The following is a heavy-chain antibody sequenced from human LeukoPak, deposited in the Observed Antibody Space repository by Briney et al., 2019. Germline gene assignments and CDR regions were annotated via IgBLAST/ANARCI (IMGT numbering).Heavy chain of an antibody. CDR1: GASISDNAYY. Sequence: PSETLSLTCTVSGASISDNAYYWGWVRQPPGKGLEWIGSIHYTGSTYHNPSLKSRVTISIDTSKNQFSLKVTSVTAADTAVYYCGRGSPYVYWGQGTLVTVSS. CDR2: IHYTGST. CDR3: GRGSPYVY. D-gene: IGHD3-16*01. J-gene: IGHJ4*02. V-gene: IGHV4-39*07.